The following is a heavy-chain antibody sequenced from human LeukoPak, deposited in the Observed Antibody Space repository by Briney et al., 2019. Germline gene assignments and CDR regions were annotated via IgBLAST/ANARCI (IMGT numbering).Heavy chain of an antibody. D-gene: IGHD2-2*01. J-gene: IGHJ6*03. V-gene: IGHV3-30*02. CDR1: GFTFNNYG. CDR3: ARDQMRPYQYYMDV. Sequence: PGGSLRLSCAASGFTFNNYGMHWVRQAPGKGLEWVAFIRYNGNNQYYADSVKGRFTISRDNSKNTLYLQMNSLKGDDTAVYYCARDQMRPYQYYMDVWGKGTTVTVSS. CDR2: IRYNGNNQ.